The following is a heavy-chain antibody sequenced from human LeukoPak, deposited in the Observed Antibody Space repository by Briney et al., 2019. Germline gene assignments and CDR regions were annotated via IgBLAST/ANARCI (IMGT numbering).Heavy chain of an antibody. CDR2: ISGSGGST. J-gene: IGHJ4*02. V-gene: IGHV3-23*01. CDR3: AKVTRPYSGSYYTTFDY. Sequence: GGSLRLSCAASGFTFSSYAMSWVRQAPGKGLEWVSAISGSGGSTYYASSVKGRFTISRDNSKNTLYLQMNSLRAEDTAVYYCAKVTRPYSGSYYTTFDYWGQGTLVTVSS. D-gene: IGHD1-26*01. CDR1: GFTFSSYA.